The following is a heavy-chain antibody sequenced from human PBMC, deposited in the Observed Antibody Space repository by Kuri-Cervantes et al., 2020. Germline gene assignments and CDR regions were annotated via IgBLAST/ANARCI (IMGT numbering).Heavy chain of an antibody. D-gene: IGHD6-13*01. CDR2: LYSGGKT. CDR3: AREQGAAGTVFYYYGMGV. J-gene: IGHJ6*02. Sequence: GESLKISCAASGFTFSSYAMSWVRQAPGKGLEWVSVLYSGGKTYYADSVKGRFTISRDNAKNSLYLQMNSLRAEDTAVYYCAREQGAAGTVFYYYGMGVWGQGTTVTVSS. V-gene: IGHV3-23*03. CDR1: GFTFSSYA.